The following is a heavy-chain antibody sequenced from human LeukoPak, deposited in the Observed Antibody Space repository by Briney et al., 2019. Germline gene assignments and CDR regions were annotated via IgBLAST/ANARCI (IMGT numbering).Heavy chain of an antibody. D-gene: IGHD5-12*01. J-gene: IGHJ4*02. CDR1: GGSISSYY. Sequence: SETLSLTCTVSGGSISSYYWSWIRQPPGKGLEWIGYIYYSGSTNYNPSLTSRVTISVDTSKNQFSLKLSSVTAADTAVYYCARGTQSVEWLRKRSASFDYWGQGTLVTVSS. CDR3: ARGTQSVEWLRKRSASFDY. CDR2: IYYSGST. V-gene: IGHV4-59*01.